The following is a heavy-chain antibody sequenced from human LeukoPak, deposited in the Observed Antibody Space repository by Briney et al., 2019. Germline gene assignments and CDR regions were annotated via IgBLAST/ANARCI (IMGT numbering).Heavy chain of an antibody. CDR3: ARSRTGSYFDY. Sequence: PSETLTLTCTVSGVSMRRYYWSWIRQPPGKGLEWIGYMYYSGSTKYNRSLKSRVTISVDTSKNQFSLKLSSVTAADTAVYYCARSRTGSYFDYWGQGTLVTVSS. D-gene: IGHD1/OR15-1a*01. V-gene: IGHV4-59*01. CDR1: GVSMRRYY. J-gene: IGHJ4*02. CDR2: MYYSGST.